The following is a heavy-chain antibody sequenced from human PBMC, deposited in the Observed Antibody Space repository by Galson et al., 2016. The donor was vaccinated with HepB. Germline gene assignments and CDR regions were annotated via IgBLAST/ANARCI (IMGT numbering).Heavy chain of an antibody. V-gene: IGHV4-61*08. J-gene: IGHJ6*02. CDR3: ARDEGFYNSMDV. CDR1: SGSVSSGGYY. D-gene: IGHD1-14*01. Sequence: SETLSLTCTVSSGSVSSGGYYWSWVRQFPGKGLEWIGYIQNPGSTNYNPSLKGRVTISIDRSKNQFFLELTSVTAADTAVYYCARDEGFYNSMDVWGQGITVTVSS. CDR2: IQNPGST.